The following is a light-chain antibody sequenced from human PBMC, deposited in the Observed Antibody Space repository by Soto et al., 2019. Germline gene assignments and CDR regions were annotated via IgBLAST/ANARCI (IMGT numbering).Light chain of an antibody. CDR2: GTS. CDR3: QQYNNWPLT. CDR1: QSVSSN. V-gene: IGKV3-15*01. J-gene: IGKJ4*01. Sequence: EIVMAQSPATLSVSPGERATLSCRASQSVSSNLAWYQQKPGQAPRLLIYGTSTRATDIPARFSGSGSGTEFTLNISRLQSEYFAVYYCQQYNNWPLTFGGGTKVEIK.